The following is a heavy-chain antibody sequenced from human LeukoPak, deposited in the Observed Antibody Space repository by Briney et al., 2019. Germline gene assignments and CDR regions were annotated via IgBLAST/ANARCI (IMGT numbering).Heavy chain of an antibody. CDR2: IYHSGST. CDR1: GGSISSSNW. V-gene: IGHV4-4*02. Sequence: KPSGTLSLTCAVSGGSISSSNWWSWVRQPPGKGLEWIGEIYHSGSTNYNPSLKSRVTISVDKSKNQFSLKLSSVTAADTAVYYCASLRLADLAAAGTWGDYWGQGTLVTVSS. CDR3: ASLRLADLAAAGTWGDY. D-gene: IGHD6-13*01. J-gene: IGHJ4*02.